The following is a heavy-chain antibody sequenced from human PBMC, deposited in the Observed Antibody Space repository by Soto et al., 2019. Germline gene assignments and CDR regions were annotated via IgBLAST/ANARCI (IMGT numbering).Heavy chain of an antibody. V-gene: IGHV1-46*01. D-gene: IGHD6-13*01. Sequence: GASVKVSCKASGYTFTSYYMHWVRQAPGQGLEWMGIINPSGGSTSYAQKFQGRVTMTRDTSTSTVYMELSSLRSEDTAVYYCARQGSSSWYRSWFDPWGQGTLVTVSS. CDR2: INPSGGST. CDR3: ARQGSSSWYRSWFDP. J-gene: IGHJ5*02. CDR1: GYTFTSYY.